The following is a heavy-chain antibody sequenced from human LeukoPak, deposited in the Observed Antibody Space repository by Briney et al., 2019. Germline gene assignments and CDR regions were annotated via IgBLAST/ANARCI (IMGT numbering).Heavy chain of an antibody. D-gene: IGHD1-26*01. CDR1: GFTFSTYT. CDR2: ISTSSSYI. Sequence: GGSLRLSCAASGFTFSTYTMYWVRQAPGKGLEWVSSISTSSSYIYYADSVKGRFTISRDNAKNSLYLQMNSLRAEDTAVYYCARGLGEYSGSSQTRDAFDIWGQGTVVTVSS. CDR3: ARGLGEYSGSSQTRDAFDI. V-gene: IGHV3-21*01. J-gene: IGHJ3*02.